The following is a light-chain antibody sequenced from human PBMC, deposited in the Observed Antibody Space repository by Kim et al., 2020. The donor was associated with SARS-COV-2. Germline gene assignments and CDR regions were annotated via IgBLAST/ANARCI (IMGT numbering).Light chain of an antibody. CDR1: QSVSRNL. Sequence: LSRSPRERATRSCRASQSVSRNLLAWYQQKPGQAPRLLIYEASSRATGIPDRFSGSGSGTDFTLTISSLEPEDSAVYYCQRSGTTFGQGTKVDIK. V-gene: IGKV3-20*01. J-gene: IGKJ1*01. CDR2: EAS. CDR3: QRSGTT.